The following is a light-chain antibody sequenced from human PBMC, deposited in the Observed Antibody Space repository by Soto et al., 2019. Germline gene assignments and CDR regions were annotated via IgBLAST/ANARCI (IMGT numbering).Light chain of an antibody. CDR2: AAS. CDR1: RSFASSY. J-gene: IGKJ2*01. CDR3: QHYYSSPPDT. Sequence: IVLTQSPVTLSLSPGERATLSCRASRSFASSYLGWYQQKPGQAPRLLIYAASTRATGIPDRFSGSGSATDFTLTISRLEPEDSAVYYCQHYYSSPPDTFGQGTKLEIK. V-gene: IGKV3-20*01.